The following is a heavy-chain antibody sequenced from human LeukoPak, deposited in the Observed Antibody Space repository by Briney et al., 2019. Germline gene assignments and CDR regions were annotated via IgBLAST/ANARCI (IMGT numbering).Heavy chain of an antibody. CDR3: ARQGTSSDWSTHGAFDI. D-gene: IGHD3-9*01. CDR2: ISSSSSYI. V-gene: IGHV3-21*01. Sequence: PGGSLRLSCAASGFTFSSYSMNWVRQAPGKGLEWVSSISSSSSYIYYADSVKGRFTISRDNAKNSLYLQMNSLRAEDTAVYYCARQGTSSDWSTHGAFDIWGQGTMVTVSS. CDR1: GFTFSSYS. J-gene: IGHJ3*02.